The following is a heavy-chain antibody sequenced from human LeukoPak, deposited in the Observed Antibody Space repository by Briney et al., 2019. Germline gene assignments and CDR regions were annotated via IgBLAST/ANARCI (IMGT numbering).Heavy chain of an antibody. J-gene: IGHJ5*02. CDR1: GYSISSGYY. V-gene: IGHV4-38-2*02. CDR3: ASADYDILTGYGDYNWFDP. Sequence: SETLSLTCTVSGYSISSGYYWGWIRQPPGKGLEWIGSIYHSGSTYYNPSLKSRVTISVDTSKNQFSLKLSPVTAADTAVYYCASADYDILTGYGDYNWFDPWGQGTLVTVSS. D-gene: IGHD3-9*01. CDR2: IYHSGST.